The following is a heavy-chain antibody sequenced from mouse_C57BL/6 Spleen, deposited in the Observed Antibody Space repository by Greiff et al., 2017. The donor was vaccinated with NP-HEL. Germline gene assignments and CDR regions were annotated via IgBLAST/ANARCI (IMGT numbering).Heavy chain of an antibody. V-gene: IGHV1-54*01. Sequence: VPPQPSGAELVRPGTSVKVSCKASGYAFTNYLIEWVKQRPGQGLEWIGVINPGSGGTNYNEKFKGKATLTADKSSSTAYMQLSSLTSEDSAVYFCAIDSSGYNAMDYWGQGTSVTVSS. D-gene: IGHD3-2*02. CDR3: AIDSSGYNAMDY. CDR2: INPGSGGT. CDR1: GYAFTNYL. J-gene: IGHJ4*01.